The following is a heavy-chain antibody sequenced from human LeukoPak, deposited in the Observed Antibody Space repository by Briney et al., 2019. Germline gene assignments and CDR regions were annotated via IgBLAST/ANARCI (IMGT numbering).Heavy chain of an antibody. CDR2: IYYSGST. Sequence: PSETLSPTCTVSGGSISSRSYYWGWIRQPPGKGLEWIGGIYYSGSTYYNPSLKSRVTISVDTSKNQFSLKLSSVTAADTAVYYCARHYYDSSGYLDYWGQGTLVTVSS. CDR3: ARHYYDSSGYLDY. D-gene: IGHD3-22*01. V-gene: IGHV4-39*01. CDR1: GGSISSRSYY. J-gene: IGHJ4*02.